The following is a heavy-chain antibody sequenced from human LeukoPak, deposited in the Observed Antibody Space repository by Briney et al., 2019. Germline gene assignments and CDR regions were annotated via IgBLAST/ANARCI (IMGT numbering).Heavy chain of an antibody. D-gene: IGHD3-3*01. Sequence: PGGSLRLSCAASGFTFSSYGMHWVRQAPGKGLEWVAVIWYDGSNKYYADSVKGRFTISRDNSKNTLYLQMNSLRAEDTAVYYCARGRVPKYYDFWSGSLDVWGQGTPVTVSS. J-gene: IGHJ6*02. CDR3: ARGRVPKYYDFWSGSLDV. CDR1: GFTFSSYG. V-gene: IGHV3-33*01. CDR2: IWYDGSNK.